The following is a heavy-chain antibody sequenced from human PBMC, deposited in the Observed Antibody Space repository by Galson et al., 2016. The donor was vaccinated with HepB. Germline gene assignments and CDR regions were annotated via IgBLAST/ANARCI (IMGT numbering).Heavy chain of an antibody. CDR3: APHSVTVAGYFAY. J-gene: IGHJ4*02. D-gene: IGHD6-19*01. V-gene: IGHV3-30-3*01. CDR2: ISYDGNRK. CDR1: GVTFSSFV. Sequence: SLRLSCAASGVTFSSFVMHWIRQAPGRGLDWVAFISYDGNRKYYAHSVKGRFTISRDNSRNTLYLQMNSLRAEDTAVYYCAPHSVTVAGYFAYWGQGTLVTVSS.